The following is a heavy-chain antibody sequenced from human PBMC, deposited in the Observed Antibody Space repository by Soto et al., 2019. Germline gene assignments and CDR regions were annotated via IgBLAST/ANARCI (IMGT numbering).Heavy chain of an antibody. D-gene: IGHD5-12*01. CDR2: IYSDGSEK. J-gene: IGHJ4*02. CDR3: ASGRDGYNLDY. CDR1: GFTFTSYG. Sequence: QVQLVESGGGVVQPGRSLRLSCAASGFTFTSYGMHWVRQAPGKGLEWVAVIYSDGSEKYYADSVKGRFTISRDNSKNTLFLQMNSLRAEDTALYYCASGRDGYNLDYWGQGTLVTVSS. V-gene: IGHV3-33*01.